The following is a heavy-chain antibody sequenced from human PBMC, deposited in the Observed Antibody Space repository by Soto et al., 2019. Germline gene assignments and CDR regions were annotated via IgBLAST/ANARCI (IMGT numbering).Heavy chain of an antibody. D-gene: IGHD6-13*01. J-gene: IGHJ4*02. CDR1: GGSISDYY. CDR2: IYYTGRT. CDR3: ARKSSIYSTWPLLDY. V-gene: IGHV4-59*01. Sequence: QVRLQESGPGLVKPSETLSLTCTVSGGSISDYYWSWIRQPPGKGLEWIAYIYYTGRTFYNPSLKGRVTISVDTSKNQFSPKLSSVTAADTAVYYCARKSSIYSTWPLLDYWGRGTLVTVSS.